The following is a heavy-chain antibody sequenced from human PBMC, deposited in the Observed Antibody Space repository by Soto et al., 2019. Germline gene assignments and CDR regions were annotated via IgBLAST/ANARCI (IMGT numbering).Heavy chain of an antibody. J-gene: IGHJ6*02. Sequence: QVQLVESGGGVVQPGRSLRLSCAASGFTFSSYGMHWVRQAPGKGLEWVAVISYDGSNKYYADSVKGRFTISRDNSKNTRYLQMNSLRAEDTAVYYCAKDRGYSSRPSRAYYYYYGMDVWGQGTTVTVSS. D-gene: IGHD6-13*01. V-gene: IGHV3-30*18. CDR1: GFTFSSYG. CDR2: ISYDGSNK. CDR3: AKDRGYSSRPSRAYYYYYGMDV.